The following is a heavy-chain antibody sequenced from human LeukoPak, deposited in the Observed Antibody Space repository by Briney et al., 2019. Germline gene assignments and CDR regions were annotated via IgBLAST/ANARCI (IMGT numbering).Heavy chain of an antibody. D-gene: IGHD2-2*02. J-gene: IGHJ5*02. CDR2: IIPIFGTA. V-gene: IGHV1-69*13. CDR1: GGTFSSYA. CDR3: AREVCSSTSCYKVNWFDP. Sequence: SVKVSCKASGGTFSSYAISWVRQAPGQGLEWMGGIIPIFGTANYAQKFQGRVTITADESTSTAYMELSSLRSEDTAVYYCAREVCSSTSCYKVNWFDPWGQGTLVTVSS.